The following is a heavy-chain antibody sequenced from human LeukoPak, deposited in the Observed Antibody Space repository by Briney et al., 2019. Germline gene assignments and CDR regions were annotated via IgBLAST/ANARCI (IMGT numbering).Heavy chain of an antibody. Sequence: ASVKVSCKASGYTFTNYYMHWVRQAPGQGLEWMGIINPSGGSTSYAQKFQGRVTMTRDTSTSTAYMELRSLRSDDTAVYYCARMAYDILTGYFQPNWFDPWGQGTLVIVSS. CDR1: GYTFTNYY. V-gene: IGHV1-46*01. D-gene: IGHD3-9*01. CDR2: INPSGGST. CDR3: ARMAYDILTGYFQPNWFDP. J-gene: IGHJ5*02.